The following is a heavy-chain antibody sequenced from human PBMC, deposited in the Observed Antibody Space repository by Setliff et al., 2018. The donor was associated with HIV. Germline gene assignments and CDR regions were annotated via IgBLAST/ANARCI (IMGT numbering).Heavy chain of an antibody. V-gene: IGHV3-48*04. CDR1: GFTFSSYS. Sequence: ETLSLSCAASGFTFSSYSMNWVRQAPGEGLEWVSSISSSSSTIYYADSVKGRFTISRDNAKNTLYLQMNNLRAEDAAVYYCAKDDPLFDYWGQGALVTVSS. CDR3: AKDDPLFDY. J-gene: IGHJ4*02. CDR2: ISSSSSTI.